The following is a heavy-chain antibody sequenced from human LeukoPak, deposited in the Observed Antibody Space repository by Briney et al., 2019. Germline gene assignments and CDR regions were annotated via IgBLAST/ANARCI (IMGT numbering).Heavy chain of an antibody. D-gene: IGHD5-24*01. V-gene: IGHV3-30*04. Sequence: QPGGSLRLSCAASGFTFSTYAMSWVRQAPGKGLEWVAVVFYDGTQRYYADSVKGRCTISRDNSKNTLDLQMNSLRVEDTATYYCVRSRGVAHSFDFWGQGALVTVSS. CDR2: VFYDGTQR. CDR1: GFTFSTYA. J-gene: IGHJ4*02. CDR3: VRSRGVAHSFDF.